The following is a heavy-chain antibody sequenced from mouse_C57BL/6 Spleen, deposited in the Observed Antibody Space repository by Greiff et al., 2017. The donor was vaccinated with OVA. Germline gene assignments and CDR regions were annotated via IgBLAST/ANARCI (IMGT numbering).Heavy chain of an antibody. V-gene: IGHV1-53*01. D-gene: IGHD1-1*01. CDR3: ARDGATVVATPYAMDY. CDR1: GYTFTSYW. Sequence: QVQLQQPGTELVKPGASVKLSCKASGYTFTSYWMHWVKQRPGQGLEWIGNINPSNGGTNYNEKFKSKATLTVDKSSSTAYMQLSSLTSEDSAVYYCARDGATVVATPYAMDYWGQGTSVTVSP. J-gene: IGHJ4*01. CDR2: INPSNGGT.